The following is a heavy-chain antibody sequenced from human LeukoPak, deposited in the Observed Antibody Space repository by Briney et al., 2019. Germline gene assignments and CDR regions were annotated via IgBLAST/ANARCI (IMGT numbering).Heavy chain of an antibody. CDR3: VKEIYGDSTGGRFQH. J-gene: IGHJ1*01. CDR1: GFTFSSYE. D-gene: IGHD4-17*01. Sequence: GGSLRLSCAASGFTFSSYEMNWVRQAPGKGLEWVSSISSSSSYIYYADSVKGRFTISRDNSKNTLYLQMNSLRAEDTAVYYCVKEIYGDSTGGRFQHWGQGTLVTVSS. V-gene: IGHV3-21*04. CDR2: ISSSSSYI.